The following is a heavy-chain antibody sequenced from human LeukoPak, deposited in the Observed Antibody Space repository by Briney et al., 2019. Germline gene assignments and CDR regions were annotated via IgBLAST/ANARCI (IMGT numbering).Heavy chain of an antibody. CDR3: ARVRGSYCSDY. V-gene: IGHV3-48*01. CDR1: GFTFSSYS. J-gene: IGHJ4*02. CDR2: ISSSTNIK. Sequence: GGSLRLSCAASGFTFSSYSMNWVRQAPGKGLEWVSYISSSTNIKYYADSVKGRFTISRDNAKNSLYLQMNSLRAEDTAVYYCARVRGSYCSDYWGQRTLVTVSS. D-gene: IGHD1-26*01.